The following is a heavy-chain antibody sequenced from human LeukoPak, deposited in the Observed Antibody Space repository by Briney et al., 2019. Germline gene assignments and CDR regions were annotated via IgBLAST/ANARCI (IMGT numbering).Heavy chain of an antibody. J-gene: IGHJ4*02. CDR3: ARGGGDTYGSFDY. V-gene: IGHV5-51*01. CDR1: GYSFASYW. Sequence: GESLKISCKGSGYSFASYWIGWVRQMPGKGLEWMGIIYPGDSDPRYNPSFQGQVTISADKSISTAYLQWSSLKASDTAMYFCARGGGDTYGSFDYWGQGTLVTVSS. CDR2: IYPGDSDP. D-gene: IGHD5-18*01.